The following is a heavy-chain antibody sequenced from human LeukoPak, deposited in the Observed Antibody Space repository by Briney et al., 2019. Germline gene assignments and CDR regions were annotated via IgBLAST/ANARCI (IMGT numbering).Heavy chain of an antibody. D-gene: IGHD3-10*01. Sequence: GGSLGLSCAASGFTFSNAWMSWVRQAPGKGLEWVGRIKSKTDGGTTDYAAPVKGRFTISRDDSKNTLYLQMNSLKTEDTAVYYCTTSRLILWFGELSHGDYWGQGTLVTVSS. CDR3: TTSRLILWFGELSHGDY. CDR2: IKSKTDGGTT. J-gene: IGHJ4*02. CDR1: GFTFSNAW. V-gene: IGHV3-15*01.